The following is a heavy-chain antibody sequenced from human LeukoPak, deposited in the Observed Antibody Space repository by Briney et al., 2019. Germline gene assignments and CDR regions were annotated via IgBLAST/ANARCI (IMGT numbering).Heavy chain of an antibody. CDR3: ARARGDGYNFWHDY. Sequence: PSETLSLTCTVSGGSISSYYWGWIRQPPGKGLEWIGYIYYSGSTNHNPSLKSRVTISVDTSKNQFSLKLSSVTAADTAVYYCARARGDGYNFWHDYWGQGTLVTVSS. J-gene: IGHJ4*02. D-gene: IGHD5-24*01. CDR1: GGSISSYY. V-gene: IGHV4-59*01. CDR2: IYYSGST.